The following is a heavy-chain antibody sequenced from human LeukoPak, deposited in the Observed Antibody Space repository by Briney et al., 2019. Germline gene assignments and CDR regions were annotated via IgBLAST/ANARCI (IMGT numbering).Heavy chain of an antibody. J-gene: IGHJ4*02. CDR1: GFTFRTYW. Sequence: GGSLRLSCVASGFTFRTYWMHWGRQAPGKGGEGLSRMNADGSSTTYADSGKGRFNISRDNSKNTMYLQVNRLKGADTAVYYCARDKGTSYLSSFHYWRQGTLATVSS. CDR3: ARDKGTSYLSSFHY. V-gene: IGHV3-74*01. D-gene: IGHD6-6*01. CDR2: MNADGSST.